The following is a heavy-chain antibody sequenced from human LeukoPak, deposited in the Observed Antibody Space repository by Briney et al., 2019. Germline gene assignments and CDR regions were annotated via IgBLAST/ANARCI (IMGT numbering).Heavy chain of an antibody. D-gene: IGHD6-19*01. J-gene: IGHJ4*02. CDR1: GFTLNMYW. V-gene: IGHV3-30*03. CDR2: ISYDGSNK. Sequence: GGSLRLSCAASGFTLNMYWMRWVRQAAGKGMEWVGVISYDGSNKYYADSVKGRFTISRDHSKRTLYLQMNSLRAEDTAVYYCSREAVACNFDYWGQGTLVTVSS. CDR3: SREAVACNFDY.